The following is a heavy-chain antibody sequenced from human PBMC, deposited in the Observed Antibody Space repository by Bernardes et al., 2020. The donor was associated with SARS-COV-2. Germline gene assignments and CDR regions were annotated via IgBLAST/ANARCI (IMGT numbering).Heavy chain of an antibody. V-gene: IGHV5-51*01. D-gene: IGHD6-6*01. CDR1: GYTFTSHW. J-gene: IGHJ3*01. CDR2: IYPDDSET. Sequence: GESLKISCHDSGYTFTSHWIAWVRQMPGKGLEWMGMIYPDDSETGFSPSFQGRVTISADKSIKTAYLQWTSLKASDTAMYYCATHSDSSERGAFDLWGQGTKVTVS. CDR3: ATHSDSSERGAFDL.